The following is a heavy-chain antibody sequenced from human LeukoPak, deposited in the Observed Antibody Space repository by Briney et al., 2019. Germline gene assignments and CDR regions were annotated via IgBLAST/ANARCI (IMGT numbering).Heavy chain of an antibody. V-gene: IGHV3-30*18. J-gene: IGHJ4*02. Sequence: GGSLRLSCAAPGFPLHSYGMHRGRPAPGQGLEWVAVISYDGSNKYYADSVKGRFTISRDNSKNTLYLQMNSLRAEDTAVYYCAKKEVAYDYWGQGTLVTVSS. D-gene: IGHD5-12*01. CDR3: AKKEVAYDY. CDR1: GFPLHSYG. CDR2: ISYDGSNK.